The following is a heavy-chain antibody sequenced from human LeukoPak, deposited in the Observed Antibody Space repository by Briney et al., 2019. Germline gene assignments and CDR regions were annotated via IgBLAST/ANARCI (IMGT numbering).Heavy chain of an antibody. CDR3: AKDWDDAFDI. CDR2: ISGSGGST. Sequence: GGSLRLSCAASGFTFSSYAMSWVRQAPGKGLEWVSAISGSGGSTYYADPVTGRFTISRDNSKNTLYLQMNSLRAEDTAVYYCAKDWDDAFDIWGQGTMVTVSS. V-gene: IGHV3-23*01. CDR1: GFTFSSYA. J-gene: IGHJ3*02. D-gene: IGHD1-26*01.